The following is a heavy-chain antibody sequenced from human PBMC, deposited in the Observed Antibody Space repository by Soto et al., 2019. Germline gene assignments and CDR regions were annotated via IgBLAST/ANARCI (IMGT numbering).Heavy chain of an antibody. CDR2: IYSGGST. CDR3: AKCSGWYVDGYFHH. J-gene: IGHJ1*01. CDR1: GFTISTNY. Sequence: EVRLVESGGGLVQPGVSLTLSCAASGFTISTNYMSWVRQAPGKGLEWVAVIYSGGSTFYADSVEGRFTISRDTSKNTLSLQMSSLRVEDTAVYYCAKCSGWYVDGYFHHWGQGTLVTVSS. V-gene: IGHV3-66*01. D-gene: IGHD6-19*01.